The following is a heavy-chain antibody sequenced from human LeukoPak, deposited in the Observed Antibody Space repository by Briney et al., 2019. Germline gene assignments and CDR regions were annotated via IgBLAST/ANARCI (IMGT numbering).Heavy chain of an antibody. J-gene: IGHJ4*02. CDR2: IYYSGST. CDR3: ARGSLPHMVRGVYFDY. CDR1: GGSISSYY. D-gene: IGHD3-10*01. V-gene: IGHV4-59*01. Sequence: PSETLSLTCTVSGGSISSYYWSWIRQPPGKGLEWIGYIYYSGSTNYNPSLKSRVTISVDTSKNQFSLKLSSVTAADTAVYYCARGSLPHMVRGVYFDYWGQGTLVTVSS.